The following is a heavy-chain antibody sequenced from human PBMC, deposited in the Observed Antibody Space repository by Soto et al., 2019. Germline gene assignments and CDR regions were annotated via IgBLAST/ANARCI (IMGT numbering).Heavy chain of an antibody. J-gene: IGHJ4*02. CDR3: ARAWVQPLLSPSWGVRAYYFDY. CDR2: INQDGSVK. D-gene: IGHD2-21*02. CDR1: GITISSYW. V-gene: IGHV3-7*01. Sequence: GGSLRLSCAAPGITISSYWMSWVRQAPGKGLEWVANINQDGSVKYYVDSVKGRFTISRDNAKSSLYLQMNGLRAADTAVYYCARAWVQPLLSPSWGVRAYYFDYWGQGTLVTVSS.